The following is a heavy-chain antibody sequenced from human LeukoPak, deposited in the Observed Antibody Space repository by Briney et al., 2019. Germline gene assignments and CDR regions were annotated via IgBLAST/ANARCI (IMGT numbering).Heavy chain of an antibody. D-gene: IGHD2-2*02. V-gene: IGHV3-30*02. Sequence: GGSLRLSCAASGFSFSIYGMHWVRQAPGKGLEWVAFIRYDASNKYYADSVKGRFTISRDNSKNTLYLQMNSLRAEDTAVYYCAKADCSSTSCYKDYWGQGTLVTVSS. J-gene: IGHJ4*02. CDR1: GFSFSIYG. CDR3: AKADCSSTSCYKDY. CDR2: IRYDASNK.